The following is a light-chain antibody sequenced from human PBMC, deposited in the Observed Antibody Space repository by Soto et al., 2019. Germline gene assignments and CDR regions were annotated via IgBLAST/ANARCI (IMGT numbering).Light chain of an antibody. CDR3: QHLHSYPLT. CDR2: AAS. Sequence: DIQLTQSPSFLSASVGDRVTITCRASQGLSSYLAWYQQKPGKAPKLLIFAASTLHSGVPSRFSGSGSGTEFTLTISSLQPEDFATYYCQHLHSYPLTFGAGTKVEMK. J-gene: IGKJ4*01. V-gene: IGKV1-9*01. CDR1: QGLSSY.